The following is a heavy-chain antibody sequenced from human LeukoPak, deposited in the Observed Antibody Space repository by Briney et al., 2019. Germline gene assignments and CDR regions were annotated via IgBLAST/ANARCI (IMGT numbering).Heavy chain of an antibody. Sequence: QPGGSLRLSCAASGFTFSSYAMSWVRQAPGKGLEWVSAISGSGGSTYYADSVKGRFTISRDNSKNTPYLQMNSLRAEDTAVYYCAKVGTKVVVRSLFDYWGQGTLVTVSS. D-gene: IGHD2-15*01. CDR1: GFTFSSYA. V-gene: IGHV3-23*01. CDR2: ISGSGGST. J-gene: IGHJ4*02. CDR3: AKVGTKVVVRSLFDY.